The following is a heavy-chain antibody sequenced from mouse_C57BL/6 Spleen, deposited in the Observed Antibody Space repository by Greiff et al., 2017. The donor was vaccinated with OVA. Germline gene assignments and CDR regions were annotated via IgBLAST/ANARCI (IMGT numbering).Heavy chain of an antibody. D-gene: IGHD1-1*01. CDR3: AREYYYGSTPWFAY. CDR1: GYTFTSYD. CDR2: IYPRDGST. Sequence: QVQLKESGPELVKPGASVKLSCKASGYTFTSYDINWVKQRPGQGLEWIGWIYPRDGSTKYNEKFKGKATLTVDTSSSTAYMELHSLTSEDFAVYFCAREYYYGSTPWFAYWGQGTLVTVSA. J-gene: IGHJ3*01. V-gene: IGHV1-85*01.